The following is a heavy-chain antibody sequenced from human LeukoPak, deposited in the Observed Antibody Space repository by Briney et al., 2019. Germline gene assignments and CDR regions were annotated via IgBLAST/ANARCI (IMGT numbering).Heavy chain of an antibody. CDR1: GDSISSYY. D-gene: IGHD5-18*01. V-gene: IGHV4-59*01. CDR3: ARFTSYGYLADAFDI. Sequence: SETLSLTCTVSGDSISSYYWSWIRQPPGKGLEWLGYIYYSGSTNYNPSLKSRVPISVDTSKNQFSLKLSSVTAADTAVYYCARFTSYGYLADAFDIWGQGTMVTVSS. CDR2: IYYSGST. J-gene: IGHJ3*02.